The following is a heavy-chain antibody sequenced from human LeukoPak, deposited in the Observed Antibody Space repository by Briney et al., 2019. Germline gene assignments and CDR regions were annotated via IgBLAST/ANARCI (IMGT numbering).Heavy chain of an antibody. CDR1: GGSFSGYY. CDR3: ARTISYDANDY. D-gene: IGHD5-12*01. Sequence: SETLSLTRAVYGGSFSGYYWSWIRQPPGKGLEWIGEINHSGSTNYNPSLKSRVTISVDTSKNQFSLKLSSVTAADTAVYYCARTISYDANDYWGQGTLVTVSS. CDR2: INHSGST. V-gene: IGHV4-34*01. J-gene: IGHJ4*02.